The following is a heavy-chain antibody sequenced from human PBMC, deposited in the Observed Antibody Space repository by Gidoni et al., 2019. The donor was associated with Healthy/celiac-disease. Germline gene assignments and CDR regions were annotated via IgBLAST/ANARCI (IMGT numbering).Heavy chain of an antibody. V-gene: IGHV4-39*01. CDR2: IDYSGST. CDR3: AMYSSGWPYYYYGMDV. D-gene: IGHD6-19*01. CDR1: GGSISSSSYY. Sequence: GGSISSSSYYWGWIRQPPGKGLEWIGGIDYSGSTYYNPSLKSRVPISVDTSKNQFSLKLSSVTAADTAVYYCAMYSSGWPYYYYGMDVWGQGTTVTVSS. J-gene: IGHJ6*02.